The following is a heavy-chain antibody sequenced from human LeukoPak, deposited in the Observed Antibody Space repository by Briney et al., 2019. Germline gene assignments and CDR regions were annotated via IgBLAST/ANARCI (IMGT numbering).Heavy chain of an antibody. J-gene: IGHJ4*02. Sequence: SEILSLTCTVSGGSISSYYWSWIRQPPGKGLEWIGYIYYSGSTNYNPSLKSRVTISVDTSKNQFSLKLSSVTAADTAVYYCARDASGSYGIYYFDYWGQGTLVTVSS. D-gene: IGHD1-26*01. V-gene: IGHV4-59*01. CDR2: IYYSGST. CDR3: ARDASGSYGIYYFDY. CDR1: GGSISSYY.